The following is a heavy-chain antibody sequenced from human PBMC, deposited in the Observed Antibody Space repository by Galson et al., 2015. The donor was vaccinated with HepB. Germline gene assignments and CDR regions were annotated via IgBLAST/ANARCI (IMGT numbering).Heavy chain of an antibody. Sequence: SVKVSCKASGGTFSSYAISWVRQAPGQGLEWMGRIIPILGIANYAQKFQGRVTITADKSTSTAYMELSSLRSEDTAVYYCARAGDTAMDRTFDYWGQGTLVTVSS. CDR1: GGTFSSYA. J-gene: IGHJ4*02. CDR2: IIPILGIA. V-gene: IGHV1-69*04. CDR3: ARAGDTAMDRTFDY. D-gene: IGHD5-18*01.